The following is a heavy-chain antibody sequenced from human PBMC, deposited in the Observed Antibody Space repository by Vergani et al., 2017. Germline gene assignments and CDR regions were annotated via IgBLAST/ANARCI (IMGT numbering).Heavy chain of an antibody. CDR1: GFTFSDYY. V-gene: IGHV3-15*01. CDR3: TTGKRGVFDY. D-gene: IGHD3-16*01. CDR2: IKSKTDGGTT. Sequence: VQLVESGGGLVKPGGSLRLSCAASGFTFSDYYMSWIRQAPGKGLEWVGRIKSKTDGGTTDYGAPVRGRFTISRDDSQNTLYLQMSSLKTEDTAVYFCTTGKRGVFDYWGQGTLLTVSS. J-gene: IGHJ4*02.